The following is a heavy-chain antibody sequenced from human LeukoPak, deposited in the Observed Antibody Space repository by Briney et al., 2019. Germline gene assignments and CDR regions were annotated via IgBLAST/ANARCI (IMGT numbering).Heavy chain of an antibody. J-gene: IGHJ4*02. CDR2: IKQDGSEK. CDR1: GFTLSNYW. D-gene: IGHD3-10*01. V-gene: IGHV3-7*05. CDR3: ARDKDPYGAGSYWL. Sequence: PGGSLRLSCAASGFTLSNYWMSWVRQAPGKGLEWVANIKQDGSEKYYVDSVKGRFTISRDNAKKSLYLQVNSLRAEDTALYYCARDKDPYGAGSYWLWGQGTLVTVSS.